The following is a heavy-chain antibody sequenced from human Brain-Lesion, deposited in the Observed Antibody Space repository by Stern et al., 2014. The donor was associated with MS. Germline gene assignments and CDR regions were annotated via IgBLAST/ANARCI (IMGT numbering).Heavy chain of an antibody. V-gene: IGHV4-30-4*01. Sequence: VQLVESGPGLLKPSQTLSLTCSVSGASISSADSHWTWIRQTPGRGLEWIGSISYSGSTFYNPSLKNRITMSVDTSKNQFSLKLTSATAADTAVYYRGRIPPFGVIIPYYYSGMDVWGQGTTVTVSS. D-gene: IGHD3-3*01. CDR3: GRIPPFGVIIPYYYSGMDV. CDR1: GASISSADSH. CDR2: ISYSGST. J-gene: IGHJ6*02.